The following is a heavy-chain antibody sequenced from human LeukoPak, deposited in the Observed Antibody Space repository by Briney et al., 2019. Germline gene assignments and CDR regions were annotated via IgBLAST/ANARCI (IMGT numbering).Heavy chain of an antibody. J-gene: IGHJ4*02. CDR3: ARGRSSSWYGEFDY. CDR1: GGTFSSYA. V-gene: IGHV1-8*02. Sequence: GASVKVSCKASGGTFSSYAINWVRQATGQGLEWMGWMNPNSGNTGYAQKFQGRVTMTRNTSISTAYMELSSLRSEDTAVYYCARGRSSSWYGEFDYWGQGTLVTVSS. CDR2: MNPNSGNT. D-gene: IGHD6-13*01.